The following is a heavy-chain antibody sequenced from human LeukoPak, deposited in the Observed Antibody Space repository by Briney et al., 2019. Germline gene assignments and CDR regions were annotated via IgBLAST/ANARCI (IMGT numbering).Heavy chain of an antibody. J-gene: IGHJ4*02. Sequence: ASVKVSCKASGYTFTSYYMHWVRQAPGQGLEWMGIISPSGGSTSYAQKFQGRVTMTRDTSTSTVYMELSSLRSEDTAVYYCARSRIAVAGPPSSWGQGTLVTVSS. V-gene: IGHV1-46*03. D-gene: IGHD6-19*01. CDR1: GYTFTSYY. CDR2: ISPSGGST. CDR3: ARSRIAVAGPPSS.